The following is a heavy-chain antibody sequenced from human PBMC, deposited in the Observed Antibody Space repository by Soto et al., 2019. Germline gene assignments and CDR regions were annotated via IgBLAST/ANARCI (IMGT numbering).Heavy chain of an antibody. Sequence: ESGGGLVQPGGSLRLSCEASGFTFRNSDMHWVRQGTGKGLEWVSGISAAGDPDFADSVEGRFTISRENAQNSFFLQMNSLRVGDTAVYYCARTDRDFYGLDVWGQGTTVIVSS. CDR1: GFTFRNSD. V-gene: IGHV3-13*05. CDR2: ISAAGDP. CDR3: ARTDRDFYGLDV. J-gene: IGHJ6*02.